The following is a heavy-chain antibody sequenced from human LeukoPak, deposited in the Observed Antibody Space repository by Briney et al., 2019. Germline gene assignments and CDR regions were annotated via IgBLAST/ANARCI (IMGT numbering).Heavy chain of an antibody. CDR3: ATAAMGTIAARHGYYYYYMDV. CDR1: GYTLTELS. V-gene: IGHV1-24*01. CDR2: FDPEDGET. J-gene: IGHJ6*03. Sequence: ASVKVSCKVSGYTLTELSMHWVRQTPGKGLEWMGGFDPEDGETIYAQKFQGRVTMTEDTSTDTAYMELSSLRSEDTAVYYCATAAMGTIAARHGYYYYYMDVWGKGTTVTVSS. D-gene: IGHD6-6*01.